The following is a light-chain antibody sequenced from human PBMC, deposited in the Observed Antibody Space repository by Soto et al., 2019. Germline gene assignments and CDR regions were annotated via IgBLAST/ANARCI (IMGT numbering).Light chain of an antibody. J-gene: IGKJ5*01. Sequence: MMMTQSPATLSVSPGERVTLSCRTSHSVNSHVAWYQQKPGQAPRLLLYGASTRATGIPVRFSGSGFGTEYPLTISSLQSEDFAVYYCQEYKNGPLFGQGTRIDI. V-gene: IGKV3-15*01. CDR3: QEYKNGPL. CDR2: GAS. CDR1: HSVNSH.